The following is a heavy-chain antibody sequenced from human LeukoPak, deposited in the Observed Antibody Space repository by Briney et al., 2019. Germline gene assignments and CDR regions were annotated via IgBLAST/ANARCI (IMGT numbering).Heavy chain of an antibody. CDR1: GYTFTSYD. Sequence: ASVKVSCKASGYTFTSYDIDWVRQATGQGLEWMGWMNPNRGNTGYAQKFQGRVTMTRNTSISTAYMELNSLRSEDTAVYYCARGRSLYYDSSGYYQNWFDPWAREPWSPSPQ. D-gene: IGHD3-22*01. CDR2: MNPNRGNT. CDR3: ARGRSLYYDSSGYYQNWFDP. V-gene: IGHV1-8*01. J-gene: IGHJ5*02.